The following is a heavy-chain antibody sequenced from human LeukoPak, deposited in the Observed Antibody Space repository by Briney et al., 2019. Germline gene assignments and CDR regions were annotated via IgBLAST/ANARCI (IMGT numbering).Heavy chain of an antibody. Sequence: ASVKVSCKASGYTFTSYYMHWVRQAPGQGLEWMGIINPSGGSTSYAQKFQGRVTMTRDTSISTAYMELSRLRSDDTAVYYCARVRRGSDYYGMDVWGQGTTVTVSS. CDR2: INPSGGST. CDR1: GYTFTSYY. CDR3: ARVRRGSDYYGMDV. V-gene: IGHV1-46*01. J-gene: IGHJ6*02. D-gene: IGHD1-26*01.